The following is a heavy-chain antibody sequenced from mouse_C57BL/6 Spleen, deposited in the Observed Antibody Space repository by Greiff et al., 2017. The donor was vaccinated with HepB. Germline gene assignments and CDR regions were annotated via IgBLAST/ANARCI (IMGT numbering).Heavy chain of an antibody. Sequence: EVMLVESEGGLVQPGRSMKLSCTASGFTFSDYYMAWVRQVPEKGLEWVANINYDGSSTYYLDSLKSRFIISRDNAKNILYLQMSSLKSEDTATYYCARALWLDYFDYWGQGTTLTVSS. CDR1: GFTFSDYY. CDR2: INYDGSST. CDR3: ARALWLDYFDY. V-gene: IGHV5-16*01. J-gene: IGHJ2*01. D-gene: IGHD2-2*01.